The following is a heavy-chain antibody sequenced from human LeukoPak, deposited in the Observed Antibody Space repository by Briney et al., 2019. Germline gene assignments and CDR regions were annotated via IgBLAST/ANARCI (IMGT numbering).Heavy chain of an antibody. Sequence: ASVKVSCKASGGTFSSYAISWVRQAPGQGLEWMGWISAYNGNTNYAQKLQGRVTMTTDTSTSTAYMELRSLRSDDTAVYYCARVAYYYDSSGWGDWFDPWGQGTLVTVSS. D-gene: IGHD3-22*01. CDR2: ISAYNGNT. J-gene: IGHJ5*02. CDR3: ARVAYYYDSSGWGDWFDP. V-gene: IGHV1-18*01. CDR1: GGTFSSYA.